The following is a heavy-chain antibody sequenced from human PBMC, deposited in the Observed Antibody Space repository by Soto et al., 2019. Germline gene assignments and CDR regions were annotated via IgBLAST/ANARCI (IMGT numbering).Heavy chain of an antibody. V-gene: IGHV5-51*01. J-gene: IGHJ4*02. D-gene: IGHD5-18*01. Sequence: PGESLKISCKGSGYNFPTYWIACVGRMPAKGLEWMGIFYPGDSDTRYSPSFQGKVTISGDKSISTAYLQWSSLKASDNSIYYCARVASDRPDYTCGYDCLDYWGPGTLVTVAS. CDR3: ARVASDRPDYTCGYDCLDY. CDR1: GYNFPTYW. CDR2: FYPGDSDT.